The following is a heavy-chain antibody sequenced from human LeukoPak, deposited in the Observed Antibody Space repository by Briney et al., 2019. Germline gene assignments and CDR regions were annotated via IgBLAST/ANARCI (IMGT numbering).Heavy chain of an antibody. V-gene: IGHV3-23*01. CDR2: ISGSGGST. CDR1: GFTFSSYA. Sequence: PGGSLRLSCAASGFTFSSYAMSWVRQAPGKWLEWVSAISGSGGSTYYADSVKGRFTISRDNSKNTLYLQMNSLRAEDTAVYYCAKVYVEDGCKRAGFDYWGQGTLVTVSS. J-gene: IGHJ4*02. CDR3: AKVYVEDGCKRAGFDY. D-gene: IGHD1-14*01.